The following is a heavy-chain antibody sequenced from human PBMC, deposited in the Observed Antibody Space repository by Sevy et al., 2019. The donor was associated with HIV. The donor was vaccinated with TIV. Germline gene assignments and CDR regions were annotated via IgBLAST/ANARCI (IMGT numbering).Heavy chain of an antibody. CDR2: ISSSGSTI. CDR1: GFTFSDYY. D-gene: IGHD3-10*01. CDR3: AGDLVRGVITWFDP. Sequence: GGSLRLSCAASGFTFSDYYMSWIRQAPGKGLEWVSYISSSGSTIYYADSVKGRFTISRDNAKNSLYLQMNSLRAEDTAVYYCAGDLVRGVITWFDPWGQGTLVTVSS. V-gene: IGHV3-11*04. J-gene: IGHJ5*02.